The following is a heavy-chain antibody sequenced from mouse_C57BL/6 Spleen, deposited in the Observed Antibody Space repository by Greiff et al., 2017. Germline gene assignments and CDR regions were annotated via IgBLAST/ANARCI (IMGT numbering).Heavy chain of an antibody. J-gene: IGHJ3*01. D-gene: IGHD2-5*01. V-gene: IGHV5-4*01. Sequence: EVHLVESGGGLVKPGGSLKLSCAASGFTFSSYAMSWVRQTPEKRLEWVATISDGGSYTYYPDNVKGRFTISRDNAKNNLYLQMSHLKSEDTAMYYGARGYCSNFCFAYWGQGTLVTVSA. CDR1: GFTFSSYA. CDR3: ARGYCSNFCFAY. CDR2: ISDGGSYT.